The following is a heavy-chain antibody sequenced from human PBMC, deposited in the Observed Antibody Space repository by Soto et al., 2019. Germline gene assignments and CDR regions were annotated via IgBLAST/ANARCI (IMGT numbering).Heavy chain of an antibody. CDR3: ARYSGSYWHYLDF. J-gene: IGHJ4*02. V-gene: IGHV5-51*01. Sequence: GESLKISCKGSGYSFASHWVAWARQMPEKGLEWIGTIYPGDSDTKYSSAFRGHVTISADTSVSTAYLQWRSLEATDSAIYYCARYSGSYWHYLDFWGQGTLVTVS. CDR2: IYPGDSDT. CDR1: GYSFASHW. D-gene: IGHD1-26*01.